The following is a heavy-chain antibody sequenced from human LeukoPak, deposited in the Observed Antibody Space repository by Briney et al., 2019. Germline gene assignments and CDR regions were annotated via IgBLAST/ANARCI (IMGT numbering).Heavy chain of an antibody. D-gene: IGHD6-13*01. CDR1: GGSFSGYY. V-gene: IGHV4-34*01. CDR3: ARGIVGSSWYGPPDY. CDR2: INHSGST. J-gene: IGHJ4*02. Sequence: SETLSLTCAVYGGSFSGYYWSWIRQPPGKGLEWIGEINHSGSTNYNPSLKSRVTISVDTSKNQFSLKLSSVTAADTAVYYCARGIVGSSWYGPPDYWGQGTLVTVSS.